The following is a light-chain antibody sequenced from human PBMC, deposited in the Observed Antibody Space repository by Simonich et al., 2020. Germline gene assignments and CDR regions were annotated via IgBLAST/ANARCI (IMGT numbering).Light chain of an antibody. Sequence: DIVLTQSPDSLAVSLGERATINCKSSQSVLYSSNHKNYLAWYQQKPGQPPKLLIYGAATQESGVPDRFSVSGSGTDFTLTISSLQAEDVAVYYCQQYYRTPWTFGQGTKVEIK. CDR2: GAA. V-gene: IGKV4-1*01. CDR1: QSVLYSSNHKNY. J-gene: IGKJ1*01. CDR3: QQYYRTPWT.